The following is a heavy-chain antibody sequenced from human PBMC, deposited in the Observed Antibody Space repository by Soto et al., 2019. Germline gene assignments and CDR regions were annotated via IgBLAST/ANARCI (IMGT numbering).Heavy chain of an antibody. CDR3: ATANSSNLKGGFDY. CDR1: GFTFSSDA. Sequence: EVQLLESGGGFVQPGGSLRLSCAASGFTFSSDAMSWVRQAPGKGLEWVSAISGSGGRTYYADSVKGRFTISRDNSKNTLYLQMNSLRAEDTAVYYCATANSSNLKGGFDYWGQGTLVTVSS. CDR2: ISGSGGRT. V-gene: IGHV3-23*01. D-gene: IGHD6-13*01. J-gene: IGHJ4*02.